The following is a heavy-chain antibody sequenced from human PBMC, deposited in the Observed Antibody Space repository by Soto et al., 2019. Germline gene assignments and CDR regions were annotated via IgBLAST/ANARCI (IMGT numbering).Heavy chain of an antibody. J-gene: IGHJ4*02. Sequence: QVQLQESGPRLVKPSGTLSLTCAVSGASISSTNWWTWVRQPPGKGLEWIGEIYHTGSTKYNPSLRSRVTISLYKSNNQFSLNLSCVTAADTAVYYCATLPPRIVVVDLPIPTWGQGTLVTVSS. D-gene: IGHD2-15*01. V-gene: IGHV4-4*02. CDR1: GASISSTNW. CDR3: ATLPPRIVVVDLPIPT. CDR2: IYHTGST.